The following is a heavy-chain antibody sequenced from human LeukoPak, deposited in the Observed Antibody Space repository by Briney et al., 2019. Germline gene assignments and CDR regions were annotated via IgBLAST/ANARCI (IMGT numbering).Heavy chain of an antibody. CDR1: GFTFTSSA. D-gene: IGHD1-26*01. CDR3: AADSGSLLLNAFDI. CDR2: IVVGSGNT. J-gene: IGHJ3*02. V-gene: IGHV1-58*01. Sequence: SVKVSCKASGFTFTSSAVQWVRQARGQRLEWIGWIVVGSGNTNYAQKFQERVTITRDMSASTAYMELSSLRSEDTAVYYCAADSGSLLLNAFDIWGQGTMVTVSS.